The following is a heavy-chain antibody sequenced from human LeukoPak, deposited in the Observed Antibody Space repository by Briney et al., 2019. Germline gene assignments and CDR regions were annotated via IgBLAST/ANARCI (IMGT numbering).Heavy chain of an antibody. CDR1: EYTFTGYY. Sequence: ASVKVSCKASEYTFTGYYVHWVRQAPGQGLEWMGWINPNSGGTNYAQKFQGRVTMTRDTSISTAYMELSRLRSDDTAVYYCAREEAYCTSSSCHIDYRGQGTLVTVSS. CDR2: INPNSGGT. CDR3: AREEAYCTSSSCHIDY. V-gene: IGHV1-2*02. D-gene: IGHD2-2*02. J-gene: IGHJ4*02.